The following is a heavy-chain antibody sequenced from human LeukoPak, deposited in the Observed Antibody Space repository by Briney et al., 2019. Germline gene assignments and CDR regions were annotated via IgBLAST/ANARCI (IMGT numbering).Heavy chain of an antibody. V-gene: IGHV3-30*18. CDR1: GFTFSSYG. Sequence: GGSLRLSCAAFGFTFSSYGMHWVRQAPGKGLEWVAIISYDGSNKYYADSVKGRFTISRDNSKNTLYLQMNSLRGEDTAVYYCAKESSGEDFFDYWGQGTLVTVSS. CDR3: AKESSGEDFFDY. CDR2: ISYDGSNK. D-gene: IGHD3-10*01. J-gene: IGHJ4*02.